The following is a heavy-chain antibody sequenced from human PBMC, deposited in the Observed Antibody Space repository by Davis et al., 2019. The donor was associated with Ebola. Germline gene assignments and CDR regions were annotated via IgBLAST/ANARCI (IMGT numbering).Heavy chain of an antibody. CDR2: ISYDGSNK. J-gene: IGHJ3*02. CDR3: AREAWRLLGDAFDI. D-gene: IGHD3-22*01. CDR1: GFTFSSYG. Sequence: GGSLRLSCAASGFTFSSYGMHWVRQAPGKGLEWVAVISYDGSNKYYADSVKGRFTISRDNAKNSLYLQMNSLRDEDTAVYYCAREAWRLLGDAFDIWGQGTMVTVSS. V-gene: IGHV3-30*03.